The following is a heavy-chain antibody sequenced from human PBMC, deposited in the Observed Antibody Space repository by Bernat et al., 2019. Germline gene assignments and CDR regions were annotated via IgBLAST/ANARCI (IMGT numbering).Heavy chain of an antibody. CDR2: ISSSSSYT. CDR1: GFTFSDYY. D-gene: IGHD1-26*01. V-gene: IGHV3-11*06. J-gene: IGHJ4*02. CDR3: ARGTRSGFPDGLPSGY. Sequence: VQLVESGGGLVKPGGSLRLSCAASGFTFSDYYMSWIRQAPGKGLEWVSSISSSSSYTNYADSVKGRFTISRDNAKNSLYLQMNSLRAEDTAVYYCARGTRSGFPDGLPSGYWGQGTLVTVSS.